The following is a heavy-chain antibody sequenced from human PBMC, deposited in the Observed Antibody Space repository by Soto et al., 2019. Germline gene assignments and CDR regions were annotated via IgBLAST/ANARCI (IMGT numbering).Heavy chain of an antibody. D-gene: IGHD3-16*01. Sequence: SGGSLRLSCAASGFTFSGKTMYWVRQAPGKGLEWVALIAPDASQIYYADSVKGRFTISGDNSKNTVYLQMNSLRADDTAVYYCAKDRLAGGFDYWGQGTLVTVSS. J-gene: IGHJ4*02. CDR3: AKDRLAGGFDY. CDR1: GFTFSGKT. CDR2: IAPDASQI. V-gene: IGHV3-30-3*01.